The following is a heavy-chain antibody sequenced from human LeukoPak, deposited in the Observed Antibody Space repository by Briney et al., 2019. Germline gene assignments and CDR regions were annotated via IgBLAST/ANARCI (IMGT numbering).Heavy chain of an antibody. J-gene: IGHJ5*02. CDR1: GYTFTSCA. CDR2: ISAYNGNT. CDR3: TRGSDGDYIA. Sequence: ASVKVSCKASGYTFTSCAISWVRQAPGQGLEWMGWISAYNGNTNYAQMLQGRVTMTTDTSTSTAYMELRSLRSDDTAVYYCTRGSDGDYIAWGQGTLVTVSS. D-gene: IGHD4-17*01. V-gene: IGHV1-18*01.